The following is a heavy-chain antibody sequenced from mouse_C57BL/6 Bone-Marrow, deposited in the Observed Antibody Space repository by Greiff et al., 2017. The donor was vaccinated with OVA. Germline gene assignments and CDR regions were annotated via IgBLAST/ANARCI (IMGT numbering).Heavy chain of an antibody. CDR2: IDPSDSYT. Sequence: QVQLQQPGAELVMPGASVKLSCKASGYTFTSYWMHWVKQRPGQGLEWIGEIDPSDSYTNYNQKFKGKSTLTVDKSSSTAYMQLSSLTSEDSAVYYCARYLMVTPYAMDYWGQGTSVTVSS. CDR3: ARYLMVTPYAMDY. D-gene: IGHD2-3*01. CDR1: GYTFTSYW. J-gene: IGHJ4*01. V-gene: IGHV1-69*01.